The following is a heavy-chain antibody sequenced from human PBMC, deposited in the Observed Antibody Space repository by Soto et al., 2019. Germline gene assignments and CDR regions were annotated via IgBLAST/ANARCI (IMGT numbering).Heavy chain of an antibody. CDR1: GFTFSSYD. Sequence: EVQVVESGGDLVQPGGSLRLSCAASGFTFSSYDFHWVRQAAGKGLECVSGIGTAGDTYYAGSVKGRFTMSRENAKNSLNLQMNSLRAGDTAVYYCTRGAAGFDYWGLGTMVTVSS. CDR3: TRGAAGFDY. V-gene: IGHV3-13*01. J-gene: IGHJ4*02. CDR2: IGTAGDT. D-gene: IGHD6-13*01.